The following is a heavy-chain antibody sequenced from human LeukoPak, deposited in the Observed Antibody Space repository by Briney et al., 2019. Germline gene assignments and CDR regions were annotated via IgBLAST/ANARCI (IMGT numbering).Heavy chain of an antibody. CDR2: ISWNSGSI. V-gene: IGHV3-9*01. D-gene: IGHD2-15*01. J-gene: IGHJ3*02. Sequence: GGSLRLSCAASGFTFDDYAMHWVRQAPGKGLEWVSGISWNSGSIGYADSVKGRFTISRDNAENSLYLQMNSLRAEDTALYYCAKDLGYCSGGSCYSSNAFDIWGQGTMVTVSS. CDR1: GFTFDDYA. CDR3: AKDLGYCSGGSCYSSNAFDI.